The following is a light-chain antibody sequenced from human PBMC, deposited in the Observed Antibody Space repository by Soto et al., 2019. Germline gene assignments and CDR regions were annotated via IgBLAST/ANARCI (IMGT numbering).Light chain of an antibody. V-gene: IGLV5-39*01. CDR1: SGINVVTDR. Sequence: QAVVTQPTSLSASPGASARFTCTLRSGINVVTDRMYWYHQKPVSPPRYLLRYRSDSDNQQGSGVPSRFSGSNDASTNAGLLLISGLQSEDEADYYCAIWHSSTLVFGGGTKLTV. CDR3: AIWHSSTLV. CDR2: YRSDSDN. J-gene: IGLJ2*01.